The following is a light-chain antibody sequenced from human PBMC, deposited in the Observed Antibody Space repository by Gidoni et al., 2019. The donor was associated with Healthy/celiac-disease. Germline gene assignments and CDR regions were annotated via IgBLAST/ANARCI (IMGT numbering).Light chain of an antibody. Sequence: QSALTQPASVSGSPGQSITISCTGTRSDVGGYNYVSWYQQHPGKALELLIYDVSNRPSGVSNRFSGSKSGNTASLTISGLQAEDEADYYCSSYTSSSTWVFGGGTKLTVL. CDR3: SSYTSSSTWV. CDR2: DVS. J-gene: IGLJ3*02. CDR1: RSDVGGYNY. V-gene: IGLV2-14*01.